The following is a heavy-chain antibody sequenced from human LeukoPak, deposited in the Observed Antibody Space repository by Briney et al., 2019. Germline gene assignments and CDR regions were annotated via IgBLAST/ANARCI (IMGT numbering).Heavy chain of an antibody. D-gene: IGHD6-6*01. CDR3: ARDIAARLLFY. V-gene: IGHV3-66*02. CDR2: IYSGGST. CDR1: GFTVSSNY. J-gene: IGHJ4*02. Sequence: GGSLRLSCAASGFTVSSNYMSWVRQAPGKGLEWVSVIYSGGSTYYADSVKGRFTISRDNSKNTLYLQMNSLRAEDTAVYYCARDIAARLLFYWGQGTLVTVSS.